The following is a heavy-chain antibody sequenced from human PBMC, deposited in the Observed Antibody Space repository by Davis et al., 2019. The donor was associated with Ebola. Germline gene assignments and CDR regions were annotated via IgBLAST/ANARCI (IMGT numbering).Heavy chain of an antibody. V-gene: IGHV3-21*01. CDR2: ISSSSSYI. CDR1: GFTFSSYS. Sequence: GGSLRLSCAASGFTFSSYSMNWVRQAPGKGLEWVSSISSSSSYIYYADSVKGRFTISRDNAKNSLYLQMNSLRAEDTAVYYCARGLYQQPFYGLDVWGKGTTVTVSS. D-gene: IGHD6-13*01. J-gene: IGHJ6*04. CDR3: ARGLYQQPFYGLDV.